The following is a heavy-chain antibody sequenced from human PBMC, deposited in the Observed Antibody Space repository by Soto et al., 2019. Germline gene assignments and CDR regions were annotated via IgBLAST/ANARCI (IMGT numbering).Heavy chain of an antibody. V-gene: IGHV4-59*01. D-gene: IGHD3-22*01. CDR2: IYYSGST. Sequence: SETLSLTCTVSCDSIGNYYWSWIRQSPGKGLERNGFIYYSGSTNYNPSLKSRVTISVDTSKNQFSLKLTSVAAADTAVYYCAREKGYYDSSAFDIWGQGTMVNVSS. CDR1: CDSIGNYY. CDR3: AREKGYYDSSAFDI. J-gene: IGHJ3*02.